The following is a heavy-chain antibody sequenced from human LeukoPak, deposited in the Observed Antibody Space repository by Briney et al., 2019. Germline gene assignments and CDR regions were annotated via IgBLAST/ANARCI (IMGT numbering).Heavy chain of an antibody. CDR1: GGSFSGYY. V-gene: IGHV4-34*01. D-gene: IGHD1-7*01. Sequence: PSETLSLTCAVYGGSFSGYYWSWIRQPPGKGLEWIGEINHSGSTNYNPSLKSRVTISVDTFKNQFSLKLSSVTAADTAVYYCARVGPVRNYGNYYYGMDVWGQGTTVTVSS. CDR2: INHSGST. J-gene: IGHJ6*02. CDR3: ARVGPVRNYGNYYYGMDV.